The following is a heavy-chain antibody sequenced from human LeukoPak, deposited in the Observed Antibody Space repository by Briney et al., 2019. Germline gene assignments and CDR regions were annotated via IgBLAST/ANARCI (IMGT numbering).Heavy chain of an antibody. CDR1: GYTFTSYY. CDR3: ARDKLQLPYYYYGMDV. V-gene: IGHV1-69*04. J-gene: IGHJ6*02. D-gene: IGHD1-1*01. CDR2: IIPILGIA. Sequence: SVKVSCKASGYTFTSYYMHWVRQAPGQGLEWMGRIIPILGIANYAQKFQGRVTITADKSTSTAYMELSSLRSEDTAVYYCARDKLQLPYYYYGMDVWGQGTTVTVSS.